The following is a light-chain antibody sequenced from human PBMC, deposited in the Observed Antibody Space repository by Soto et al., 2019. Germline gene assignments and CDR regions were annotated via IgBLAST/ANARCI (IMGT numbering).Light chain of an antibody. CDR3: QQYGSSPYT. CDR2: GAS. J-gene: IGKJ2*01. CDR1: QSVRNAY. Sequence: EILLTQSPGTLSLSPGERATLFCRASQSVRNAYLAWYQQKPGQAPRLLIYGASGRATGIPDRFSGSGSGTDFTLTISRLEPEDSAVYYCQQYGSSPYTFGQGTKLEI. V-gene: IGKV3-20*01.